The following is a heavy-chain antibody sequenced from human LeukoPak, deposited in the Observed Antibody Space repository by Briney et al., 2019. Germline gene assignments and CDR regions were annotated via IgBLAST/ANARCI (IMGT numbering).Heavy chain of an antibody. CDR1: GFTFDDYA. J-gene: IGHJ4*02. CDR3: AKDKSRDDFWSGYYPY. Sequence: GESLKISCAASGFTFDDYAMHWVCQAPGKGLEWVSLISWDGGSTYYADSVKGRFTICRDYSKNSLYLQMNSLRAEDTALYYCAKDKSRDDFWSGYYPYWGQGTLVTVSS. D-gene: IGHD3-3*01. V-gene: IGHV3-43D*03. CDR2: ISWDGGST.